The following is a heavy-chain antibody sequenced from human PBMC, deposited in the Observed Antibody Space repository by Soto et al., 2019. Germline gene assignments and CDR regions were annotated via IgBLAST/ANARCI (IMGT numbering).Heavy chain of an antibody. CDR3: ARDRQNYGSLDY. J-gene: IGHJ4*02. CDR2: TNSYNGVT. Sequence: QVQLVQSGAEVKNPGASVKVSCRASGYTLSNNYGISWVRQAPGQGLEWMGWTNSYNGVTNNARKFQDRVTLTTDASTTTAYMELRSLRSDDTAIYYCARDRQNYGSLDYWGQGTLVTVSS. V-gene: IGHV1-18*01. CDR1: GYTLSNNYG. D-gene: IGHD4-17*01.